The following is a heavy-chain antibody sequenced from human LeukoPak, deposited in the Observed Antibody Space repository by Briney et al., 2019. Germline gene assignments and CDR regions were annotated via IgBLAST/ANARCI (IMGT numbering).Heavy chain of an antibody. Sequence: GGSLRLSCAASGFTFSSYAMSWVREAPGKGLDWVSAISGSGGSKYYADSVKGRFTISRDNSKSTLYLQMNSLRAEDTAVYYCANSMVRGVTQYFQHWGQGTLVTVSS. V-gene: IGHV3-23*01. CDR2: ISGSGGSK. J-gene: IGHJ1*01. CDR3: ANSMVRGVTQYFQH. CDR1: GFTFSSYA. D-gene: IGHD3-10*01.